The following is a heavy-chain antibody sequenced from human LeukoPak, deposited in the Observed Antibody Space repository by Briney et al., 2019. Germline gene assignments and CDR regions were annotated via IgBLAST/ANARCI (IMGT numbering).Heavy chain of an antibody. Sequence: SVKVSCKASGYTFTSYDINWVRQAPGQGLEWMGGIIPIFGTANYAQKFQGRVTITTDESTSTAYMELSSLRSEDTAVYYCARLLCGGDCYGSETSWDYAFDIWGQGTMVTVSS. D-gene: IGHD2-21*01. V-gene: IGHV1-69*05. CDR3: ARLLCGGDCYGSETSWDYAFDI. CDR1: GYTFTSYD. CDR2: IIPIFGTA. J-gene: IGHJ3*02.